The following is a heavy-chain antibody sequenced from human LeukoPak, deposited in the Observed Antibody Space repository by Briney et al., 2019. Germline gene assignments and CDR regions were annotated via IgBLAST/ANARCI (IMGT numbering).Heavy chain of an antibody. J-gene: IGHJ5*02. CDR3: ARDERADGGFGELFWSSQGNWFDP. CDR1: GYSISSGYY. Sequence: PSETLSLTCTVSGYSISSGYYWGWIRQPPGKGLEWIGSIYHSGSTYYNPSLKSRVTITVDTSKNQFSLKLSSVTAADTAVYYCARDERADGGFGELFWSSQGNWFDPWGQGTLVTVSS. D-gene: IGHD3-10*01. V-gene: IGHV4-38-2*02. CDR2: IYHSGST.